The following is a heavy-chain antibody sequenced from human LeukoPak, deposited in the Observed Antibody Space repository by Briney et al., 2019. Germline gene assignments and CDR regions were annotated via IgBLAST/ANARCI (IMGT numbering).Heavy chain of an antibody. CDR1: GGSISSYY. Sequence: KPSETLSLTCTVSGGSISSYYWSWIRQPPGKGLGWIGYIYYSGSTNYNPSLKSRVTISVDTSKNQFSLKLGSVTAADTAVYYCASRIAAAGINGGYFGYWGQGTLVTVSS. J-gene: IGHJ4*02. D-gene: IGHD6-13*01. V-gene: IGHV4-59*01. CDR2: IYYSGST. CDR3: ASRIAAAGINGGYFGY.